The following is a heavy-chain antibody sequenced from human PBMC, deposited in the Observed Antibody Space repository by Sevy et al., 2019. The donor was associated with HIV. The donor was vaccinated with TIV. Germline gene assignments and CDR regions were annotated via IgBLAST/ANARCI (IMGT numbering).Heavy chain of an antibody. V-gene: IGHV3-30*18. D-gene: IGHD3-3*01. CDR2: ISYDGSNK. J-gene: IGHJ4*02. CDR3: AKEFYDFWSGYYYFDY. CDR1: GFTFSSYG. Sequence: GGSLRLSCAASGFTFSSYGMHWDRQAPGKGLEWVAVISYDGSNKYYADSVKGRFTISRDNSKNTLYLQMNSLRAEDTAVYYCAKEFYDFWSGYYYFDYWGQGTLVTVSS.